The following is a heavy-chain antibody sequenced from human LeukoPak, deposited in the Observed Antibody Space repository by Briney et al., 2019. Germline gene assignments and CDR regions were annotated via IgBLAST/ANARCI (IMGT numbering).Heavy chain of an antibody. CDR1: GGTFISYA. Sequence: SVKVSCKASGGTFISYAISWVRQAPGQGREGMGGIIPIFGTANYAQKFQGRGTITTDESTSTAYMELSSLRSEDTAVYYCARTSGDTMVRGVRWFDPWGQGTLVTVSS. CDR3: ARTSGDTMVRGVRWFDP. D-gene: IGHD3-10*01. CDR2: IIPIFGTA. V-gene: IGHV1-69*05. J-gene: IGHJ5*02.